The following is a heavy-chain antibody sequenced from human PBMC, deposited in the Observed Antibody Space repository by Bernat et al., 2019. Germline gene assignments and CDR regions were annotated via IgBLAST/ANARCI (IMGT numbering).Heavy chain of an antibody. V-gene: IGHV3-7*03. J-gene: IGHJ6*02. CDR2: IKEDGSEK. Sequence: EVQLVESGGGWVQPGGSLRLSCAASGFTFSRYGMTWVRQAPGKGLEWVANIKEDGSEKYYVDSVKGRFTISKDNGKNSLYLQMNSLRAEDTAVYYCASGRYCSGPSCRYGPYGVDVWGHGTTVTVS. CDR3: ASGRYCSGPSCRYGPYGVDV. CDR1: GFTFSRYG. D-gene: IGHD2-2*01.